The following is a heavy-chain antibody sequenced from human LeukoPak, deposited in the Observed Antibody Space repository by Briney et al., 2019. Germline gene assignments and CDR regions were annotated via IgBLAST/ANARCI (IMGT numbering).Heavy chain of an antibody. Sequence: PSETLSLTCAVYGGSFSGYYWSWIRQPPGKGLEWIGEINHSGSTNYNPSLKSRVTISVDTSKNQFSLKLSSVTAADTAVYYCARLYYDYVWGSYRRHYYYGMDVWGQGTTVTVSS. V-gene: IGHV4-34*01. J-gene: IGHJ6*02. CDR3: ARLYYDYVWGSYRRHYYYGMDV. CDR2: INHSGST. D-gene: IGHD3-16*02. CDR1: GGSFSGYY.